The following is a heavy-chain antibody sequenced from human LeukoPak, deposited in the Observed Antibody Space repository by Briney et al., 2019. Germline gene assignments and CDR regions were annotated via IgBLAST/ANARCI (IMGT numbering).Heavy chain of an antibody. Sequence: SETLSLTCSVSGGSISSYYWSWIRQPPGKGLEWIGEINHSGSTNYNPSLKSRVTISVDTSKNQFSLKLSSVTAADTAVYYCARGFFKRVAATPKYYYYYYMDVWGKGTTVTISS. D-gene: IGHD2-15*01. CDR1: GGSISSYY. CDR2: INHSGST. CDR3: ARGFFKRVAATPKYYYYYYMDV. J-gene: IGHJ6*03. V-gene: IGHV4-34*01.